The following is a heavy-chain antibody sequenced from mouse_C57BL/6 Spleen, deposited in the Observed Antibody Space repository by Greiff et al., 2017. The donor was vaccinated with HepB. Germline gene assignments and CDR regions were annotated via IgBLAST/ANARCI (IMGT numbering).Heavy chain of an antibody. CDR3: ARDEVYYCLFDY. D-gene: IGHD2-1*01. V-gene: IGHV3-6*01. CDR1: GYSITSGYY. J-gene: IGHJ2*01. Sequence: EVKLQESGPGLVKPSQSLSLTCSVTGYSITSGYYWNWIRQLPGNKLEWMGYISYDGSNNYNPSLKNRISITRDTSMNQFFLKLNSVTTEDTATYYCARDEVYYCLFDYWGQGTTLTVSS. CDR2: ISYDGSN.